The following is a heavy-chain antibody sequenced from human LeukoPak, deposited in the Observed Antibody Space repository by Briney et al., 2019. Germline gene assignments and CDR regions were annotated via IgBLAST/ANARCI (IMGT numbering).Heavy chain of an antibody. Sequence: ASVKVSCKASGYTFTSYGISWVRQAPGQGLEWMGWISAYNGNTNYAQKLQGRVTMTTDTSTSTAYMELGSLRSDDTAVYYCARDLRYCSSTSCSDWYFDLWGRGTLVTVSS. CDR2: ISAYNGNT. J-gene: IGHJ2*01. V-gene: IGHV1-18*01. D-gene: IGHD2-2*01. CDR1: GYTFTSYG. CDR3: ARDLRYCSSTSCSDWYFDL.